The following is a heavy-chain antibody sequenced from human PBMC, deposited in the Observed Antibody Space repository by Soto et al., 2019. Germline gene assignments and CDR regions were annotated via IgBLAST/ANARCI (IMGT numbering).Heavy chain of an antibody. CDR3: AKGLRFLEWSNFDY. CDR1: GFTFSSYA. CDR2: ISGSGGST. Sequence: GGSLRLSCAASGFTFSSYAMSWVRQAPGKGLEWVSAISGSGGSTYYADSVKGRFTISRDNSKNTLYMQMNSLRAEDTAVYYCAKGLRFLEWSNFDYWGQGTLVTVSS. D-gene: IGHD3-3*01. J-gene: IGHJ4*02. V-gene: IGHV3-23*01.